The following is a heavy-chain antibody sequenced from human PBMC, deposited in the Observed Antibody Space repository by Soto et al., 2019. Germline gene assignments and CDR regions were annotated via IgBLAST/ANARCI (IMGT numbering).Heavy chain of an antibody. V-gene: IGHV4-4*02. CDR1: VGSAGFRNW. CDR2: MYHSGST. D-gene: IGHD3-22*01. Sequence: SETLRFPCALSVGSAGFRNWWNRFRQRPVKGLEWIGEMYHSGSTNYNVSLKSRVTISVDKSKNQFSLKLTAVTAADTALYYWARPDSSDYYGGRGIFDYWGQGTLVTF. J-gene: IGHJ4*02. CDR3: ARPDSSDYYGGRGIFDY.